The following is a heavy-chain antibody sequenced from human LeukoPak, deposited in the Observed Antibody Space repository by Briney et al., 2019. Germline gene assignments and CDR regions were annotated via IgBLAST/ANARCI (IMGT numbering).Heavy chain of an antibody. J-gene: IGHJ5*02. Sequence: ASVKVSCKVSGYTLTELSMHWVRQAPGKGLEWMGGFDPEDGETIYAQKFQGRVTMTEDTSTDTAYMELSSLRSEDTAVYYCATSFYDSSGYKGWFDPWGQGTLVTVSS. D-gene: IGHD3-22*01. V-gene: IGHV1-24*01. CDR2: FDPEDGET. CDR3: ATSFYDSSGYKGWFDP. CDR1: GYTLTELS.